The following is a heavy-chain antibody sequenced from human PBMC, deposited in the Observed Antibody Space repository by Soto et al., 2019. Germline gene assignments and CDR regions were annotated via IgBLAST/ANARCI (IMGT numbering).Heavy chain of an antibody. V-gene: IGHV1-18*01. Sequence: QVQLVQSGAEVKKPGASVKVSCKASGYTFASYAISWMRQAPGQGLEWMGWISAYNGNTNYAQKFQGRVTITADKSTSTAYMELSSLRSEDTAVYYCASLMSSGYYYGMDVWGQGTTVTVSS. CDR3: ASLMSSGYYYGMDV. J-gene: IGHJ6*02. D-gene: IGHD3-10*01. CDR1: GYTFASYA. CDR2: ISAYNGNT.